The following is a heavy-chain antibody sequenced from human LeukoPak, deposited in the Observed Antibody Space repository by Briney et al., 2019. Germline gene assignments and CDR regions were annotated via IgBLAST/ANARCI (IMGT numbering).Heavy chain of an antibody. CDR1: GFTFSSYA. D-gene: IGHD6-19*01. V-gene: IGHV3-23*01. CDR3: VRGGWYLYDALDI. Sequence: PGGSLRLSCAASGFTFSSYAMSWVRQAPGKGLEWVSAIRGSGDRTHYADSVKGRFTISRDNARDTLFLQMNSLRVEDTAVYYCVRGGWYLYDALDIWGQGTLVTVSS. CDR2: IRGSGDRT. J-gene: IGHJ3*02.